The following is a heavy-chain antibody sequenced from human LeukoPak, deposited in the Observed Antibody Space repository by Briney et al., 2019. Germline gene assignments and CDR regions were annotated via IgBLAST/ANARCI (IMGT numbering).Heavy chain of an antibody. CDR3: AKDLGRYRNNYFDY. D-gene: IGHD1-26*01. Sequence: GGTLRLSCAASGFTFNSYAMSWVRQAPEKGLEWVATISGSGGGTYYADSVKGRFTISRDDSKNTLYLQMNSLRAEDTAVYYCAKDLGRYRNNYFDYWGQGTLVTVSS. J-gene: IGHJ4*02. V-gene: IGHV3-23*01. CDR2: ISGSGGGT. CDR1: GFTFNSYA.